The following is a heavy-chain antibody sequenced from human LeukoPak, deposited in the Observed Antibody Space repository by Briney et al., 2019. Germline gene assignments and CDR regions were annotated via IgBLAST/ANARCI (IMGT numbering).Heavy chain of an antibody. J-gene: IGHJ6*03. CDR2: MNHSGST. CDR1: DYSISSGYGYY. Sequence: KPSETLSLTCTVSDYSISSGYGYYWSWIRQPPGKGLEWIGEMNHSGSTNYNPSLKSRVTISVDTSKNQFSLRLSSVTAADTAVYYCARLTKNDSGTYRFGKKKRGYMDVWGKGTTVTISS. V-gene: IGHV4-34*01. D-gene: IGHD3-10*01. CDR3: ARLTKNDSGTYRFGKKKRGYMDV.